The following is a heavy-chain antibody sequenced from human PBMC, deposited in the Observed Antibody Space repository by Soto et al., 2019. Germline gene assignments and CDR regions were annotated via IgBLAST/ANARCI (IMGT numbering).Heavy chain of an antibody. CDR2: IYHRRST. J-gene: IGHJ5*02. CDR1: GASISSGGYY. V-gene: IGHV4-31*03. Sequence: SETLSLTCTVSGASISSGGYYWSWIRQHPGKGLEWIGYIYHRRSTYYNPSLNSRATISVDTSKNQFSLKLSSVTAADTAVYYCARDPRGYSDWFDPWGQGTLVTVSS. D-gene: IGHD3-22*01. CDR3: ARDPRGYSDWFDP.